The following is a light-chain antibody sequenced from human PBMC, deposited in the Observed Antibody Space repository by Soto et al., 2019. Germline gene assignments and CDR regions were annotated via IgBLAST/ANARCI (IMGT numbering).Light chain of an antibody. J-gene: IGKJ3*01. CDR1: QGIRND. Sequence: IQMTQSPSTLSAAVGDRVTSTCLASQGIRNDLGWYQQKPGKATKVLIYGASTLHSGVPSRFSASGSGTDFTITLNTLQPEDFATYYCLQDYNYPHTFGPVTKVDIK. CDR2: GAS. CDR3: LQDYNYPHT. V-gene: IGKV1-6*01.